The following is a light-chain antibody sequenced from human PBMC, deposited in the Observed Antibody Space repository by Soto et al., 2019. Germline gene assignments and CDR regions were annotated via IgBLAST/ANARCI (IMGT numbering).Light chain of an antibody. CDR1: QSINNRY. Sequence: EIVLTQSPGTLSLSPGERATLSCRASQSINNRYLAWYQQKPGQAPRLLIYAASSRATGIPDRFSGSGSGTDCTLTISRLEPEDFAVYYCQHFGSSPGFTFGPGTKVDIK. J-gene: IGKJ3*01. V-gene: IGKV3-20*01. CDR3: QHFGSSPGFT. CDR2: AAS.